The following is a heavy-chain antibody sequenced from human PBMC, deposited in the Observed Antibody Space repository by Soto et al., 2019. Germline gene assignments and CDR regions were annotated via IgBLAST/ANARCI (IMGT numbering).Heavy chain of an antibody. CDR3: ARDEELLPDY. J-gene: IGHJ4*02. D-gene: IGHD1-26*01. Sequence: QVQLVQSGAEVKKPGASVKVSCKASGYTFTSYYMHWVRQAPGQGLEWMGIINPSGGSTSYAQKFQGRVTITRDTSTSTVYMELSSLRSEDTALYYCARDEELLPDYWGQGTLVTVSS. V-gene: IGHV1-46*01. CDR1: GYTFTSYY. CDR2: INPSGGST.